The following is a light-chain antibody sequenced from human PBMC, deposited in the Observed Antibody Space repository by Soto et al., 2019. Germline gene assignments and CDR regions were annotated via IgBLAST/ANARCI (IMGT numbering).Light chain of an antibody. CDR1: QSVSSSY. Sequence: EIVLKQSPGTLSLYPGERATLSCRTSQSVSSSYLAWYQQKPGQAPRLLIYGASSRASGIPDRFSATGSETDFTLTISGLQSGDSAVYFCQQYNNWPFSFGQGTRLEI. V-gene: IGKV3-20*01. CDR3: QQYNNWPFS. CDR2: GAS. J-gene: IGKJ5*01.